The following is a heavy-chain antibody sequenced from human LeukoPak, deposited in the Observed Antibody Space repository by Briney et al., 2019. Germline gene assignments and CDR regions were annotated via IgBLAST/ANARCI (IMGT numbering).Heavy chain of an antibody. CDR1: GSAFSSYD. V-gene: IGHV3-13*01. CDR2: IGHAGDT. J-gene: IGHJ4*02. D-gene: IGHD1-26*01. CDR3: AALGDSIY. Sequence: PGGSLRLSCAASGSAFSSYDMPWVRQVSGKGLEWVSAIGHAGDTYYADSVKGRFTISREDAKNYFFLQMNSLRAGDTAVYFCAALGDSIYWGQGTLVTVSS.